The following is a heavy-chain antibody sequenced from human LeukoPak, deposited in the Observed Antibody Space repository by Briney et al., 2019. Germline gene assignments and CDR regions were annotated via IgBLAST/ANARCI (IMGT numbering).Heavy chain of an antibody. CDR2: IKSKTDGGTT. Sequence: GGSLRLSCAASGFTFSNAWMSWVRQAPGKGQEWVGRIKSKTDGGTTDYAAPVKGRFTISRDGSKNTLYLQMNSLKTEDTAVYYCTTDSIKIVFMDVWGKGTTVTVSS. V-gene: IGHV3-15*01. D-gene: IGHD3-3*02. CDR3: TTDSIKIVFMDV. J-gene: IGHJ6*03. CDR1: GFTFSNAW.